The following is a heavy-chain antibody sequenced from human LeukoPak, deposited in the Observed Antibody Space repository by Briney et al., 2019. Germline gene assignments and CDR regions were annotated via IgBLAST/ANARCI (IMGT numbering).Heavy chain of an antibody. CDR3: ARDWSHRCFDY. D-gene: IGHD3-3*01. Sequence: PGGSLRLSYAACGFTVSNNYMSGVRQTRGRGLEWGSVIYSGNSGGSTYYAASVKGRFTISRDNSKNTLYLQMNSLRAEDTAVYYCARDWSHRCFDYWGQGTLVTVSS. CDR2: IYSGNSGGST. V-gene: IGHV3-53*01. J-gene: IGHJ4*02. CDR1: GFTVSNNY.